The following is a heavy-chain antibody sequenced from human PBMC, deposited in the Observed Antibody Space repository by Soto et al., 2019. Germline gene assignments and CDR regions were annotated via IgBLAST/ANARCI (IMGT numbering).Heavy chain of an antibody. Sequence: QVQLVQSGAEVKKPGSSVKVSCKASGGTFSSYAISWVRQAPGQGLEWMGGIIPIFGTADYAQKFQGRVTITADEYTSTAYMELSRLRSEDTAVYYCARYPTDYYSYGMDVWGQGTTVTVSS. CDR2: IIPIFGTA. V-gene: IGHV1-69*12. CDR3: ARYPTDYYSYGMDV. J-gene: IGHJ6*02. CDR1: GGTFSSYA.